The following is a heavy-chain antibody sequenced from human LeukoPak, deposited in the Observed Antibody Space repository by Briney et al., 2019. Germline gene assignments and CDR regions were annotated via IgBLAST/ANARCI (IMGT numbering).Heavy chain of an antibody. V-gene: IGHV3-9*01. D-gene: IGHD3-10*01. CDR3: AKDFFWWGSGSYYYFDY. CDR1: GFTFDDYA. J-gene: IGHJ4*02. CDR2: ISWNSGSI. Sequence: GGSLRLSCAASGFTFDDYAMHWVRHAPGKGLEWVSGISWNSGSIGYADSVKGRFTISRDNAKNSLYLQMNSLRAEDTALYYCAKDFFWWGSGSYYYFDYWGQGTLVTVSS.